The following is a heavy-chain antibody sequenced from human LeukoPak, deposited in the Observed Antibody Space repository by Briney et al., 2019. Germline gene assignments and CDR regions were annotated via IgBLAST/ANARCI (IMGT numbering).Heavy chain of an antibody. CDR1: GGSISSSSYY. CDR2: IYYSGST. CDR3: ARIRVVGCSSTSCYSYYYYYMDV. D-gene: IGHD2-2*01. V-gene: IGHV4-39*07. J-gene: IGHJ6*03. Sequence: SETLSLTCTVSGGSISSSSYYWGWLRQPPGKGLEWLGSIYYSGSTYYNPSLKSRVTISVDTSKNQFSLKLSSVTAADTAVYYCARIRVVGCSSTSCYSYYYYYMDVWGKGTTVTISS.